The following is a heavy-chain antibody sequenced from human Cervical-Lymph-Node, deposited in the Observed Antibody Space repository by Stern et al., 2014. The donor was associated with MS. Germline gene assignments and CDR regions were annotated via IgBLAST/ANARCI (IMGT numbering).Heavy chain of an antibody. CDR2: INRDGSDT. V-gene: IGHV3-74*02. D-gene: IGHD3-16*01. J-gene: IGHJ4*02. CDR3: ARGVGDY. Sequence: EVQLEESEGGLVQPGGSLRLSCAASGFHFSSYWMHWVRQFPEKGLFWVSQINRDGSDTSYADSVKGRFSISRDNIRNMLYLRMTSLRAEDTAVYYCARGVGDYWGQGARVTVSS. CDR1: GFHFSSYW.